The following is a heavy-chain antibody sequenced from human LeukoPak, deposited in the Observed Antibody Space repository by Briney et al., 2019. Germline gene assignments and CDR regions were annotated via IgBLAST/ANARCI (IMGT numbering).Heavy chain of an antibody. D-gene: IGHD2-21*01. CDR1: GGTFSSYA. V-gene: IGHV1-69*13. CDR2: IIPIFGTA. CDR3: ARDRSIPPHHFDY. Sequence: SVKVSCKASGGTFSSYAISWVRQAPGQGLEWVGGIIPIFGTANYAQKFQGRVTITADESTSTAYMELRSLRSDDTAVYYCARDRSIPPHHFDYWGQGTLVTVSS. J-gene: IGHJ4*02.